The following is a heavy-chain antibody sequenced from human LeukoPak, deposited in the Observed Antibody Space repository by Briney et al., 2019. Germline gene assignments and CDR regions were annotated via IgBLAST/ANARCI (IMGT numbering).Heavy chain of an antibody. J-gene: IGHJ5*02. V-gene: IGHV3-7*01. CDR3: ARDSYVFDL. CDR1: KFIFSSYW. CDR2: VKQDGSER. Sequence: GGSLRLSCTSSKFIFSSYWMSWVRQAPGKGLEWVANVKQDGSERYYVDSVKGRFTISRDNAKNSLYLQMNSLRAEDTAVYYCARDSYVFDLWGQGTLVTVSS. D-gene: IGHD3-16*01.